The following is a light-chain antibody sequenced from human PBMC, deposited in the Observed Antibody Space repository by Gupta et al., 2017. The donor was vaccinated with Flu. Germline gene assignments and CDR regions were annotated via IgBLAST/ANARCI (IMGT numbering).Light chain of an antibody. J-gene: IGKJ4*01. Sequence: DIVMTQSPLSLSVTPGEPASISCRSSQSLLHSNGYNYLYWYLQKPGQSPQLLIYLAFNRASGVPDRFSGSGSGTDFTLKISRVEAEDVGVYYCRQALETPLTFGRGTKVEIK. CDR2: LAF. V-gene: IGKV2-28*01. CDR3: RQALETPLT. CDR1: QSLLHSNGYNY.